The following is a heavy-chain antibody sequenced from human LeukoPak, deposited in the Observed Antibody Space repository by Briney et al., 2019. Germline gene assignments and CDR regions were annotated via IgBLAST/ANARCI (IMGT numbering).Heavy chain of an antibody. CDR3: ARDTGLALDY. V-gene: IGHV4-30-2*01. Sequence: SQTLSLTCAVSGGSTSSGGYSWSWLRQPPGKGLEWIGYIYHSGSTYYNPSLKSRVTISVERSKNQFSLKLSSVTAADTAVYYCARDTGLALDYWGQGTLVTVSS. D-gene: IGHD4-11*01. CDR1: GGSTSSGGYS. J-gene: IGHJ4*02. CDR2: IYHSGST.